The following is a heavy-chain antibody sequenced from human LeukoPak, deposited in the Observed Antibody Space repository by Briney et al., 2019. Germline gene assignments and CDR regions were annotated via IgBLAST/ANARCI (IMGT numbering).Heavy chain of an antibody. J-gene: IGHJ4*02. CDR3: ARGSGNWFVY. Sequence: GGSLRLSCAASGFTFSSYAMSWVRQAPGKGLEWVANIKQDGSEKYYVDSVKGRFTISRDNAKNSLYLQMNSLRAEDTAVYYCARGSGNWFVYWGQGTLVTVSS. D-gene: IGHD6-25*01. CDR1: GFTFSSYA. CDR2: IKQDGSEK. V-gene: IGHV3-7*01.